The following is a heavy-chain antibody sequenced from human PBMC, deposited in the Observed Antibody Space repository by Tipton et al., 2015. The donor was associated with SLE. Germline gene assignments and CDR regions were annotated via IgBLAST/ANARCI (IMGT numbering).Heavy chain of an antibody. CDR3: ARHVYCSGGSCYSRDYFDY. J-gene: IGHJ4*02. D-gene: IGHD2-15*01. Sequence: TLSLTCTVSGGSISSSSYYWDWIRQPPGEGLESIGSIYYSGSTYYNPSLKSRVTISVDTSKNQFSLKLSSVTAADTAVYYCARHVYCSGGSCYSRDYFDYWGQGTLVTASS. V-gene: IGHV4-39*07. CDR1: GGSISSSSYY. CDR2: IYYSGST.